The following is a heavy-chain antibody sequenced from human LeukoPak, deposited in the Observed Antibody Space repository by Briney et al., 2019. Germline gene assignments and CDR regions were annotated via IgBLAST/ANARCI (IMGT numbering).Heavy chain of an antibody. CDR3: ARARPNSPLLRYFDWLPSRDAYFDY. J-gene: IGHJ4*02. D-gene: IGHD3-9*01. V-gene: IGHV1-69*06. CDR2: IIPIFGTA. CDR1: GGTFSSYP. Sequence: GASVKVSCKASGGTFSSYPISWVRQAPGQGLEWMGGIIPIFGTANYAQKFQGRVTITADKSTSTAYMELSSLRSEDTAVYYCARARPNSPLLRYFDWLPSRDAYFDYWGQGTLVTVSS.